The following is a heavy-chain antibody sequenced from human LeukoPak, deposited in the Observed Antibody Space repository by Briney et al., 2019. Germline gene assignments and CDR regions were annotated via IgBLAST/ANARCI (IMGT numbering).Heavy chain of an antibody. CDR2: IYYSGST. D-gene: IGHD3-10*01. CDR1: GGSISSNNYY. Sequence: SETLSLTCTVSGGSISSNNYYWSWIRQPPGKGLEWIGSIYYSGSTYYNPSLKSRVTISVDTSKNQFSLKLTSVTAADTAVFYCARTFYSGSRSNYIDYWGQGTLVTVSS. CDR3: ARTFYSGSRSNYIDY. V-gene: IGHV4-39*01. J-gene: IGHJ4*02.